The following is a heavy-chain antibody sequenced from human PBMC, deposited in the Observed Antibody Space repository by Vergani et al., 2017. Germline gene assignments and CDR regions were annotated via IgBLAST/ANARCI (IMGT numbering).Heavy chain of an antibody. CDR3: ARVPIGYSYGGFYYYGMDV. D-gene: IGHD5-18*01. CDR2: INHSGST. V-gene: IGHV4-34*01. Sequence: QVQLQQWGAGLLKPSETLSLTCAVYGWSFSGYYWSWLRQPPGKGLEWIGEINHSGSTNYNPSLKSRVTISVDTSKNQFSLRLSSVTAADPAVYYCARVPIGYSYGGFYYYGMDVWGQGTTVTVSS. CDR1: GWSFSGYY. J-gene: IGHJ6*02.